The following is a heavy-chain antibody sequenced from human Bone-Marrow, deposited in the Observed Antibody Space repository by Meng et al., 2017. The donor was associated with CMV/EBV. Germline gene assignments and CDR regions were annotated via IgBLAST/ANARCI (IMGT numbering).Heavy chain of an antibody. CDR1: GFTFGDYA. Sequence: GESLKISCTASGFTFGDYAMSWVRQAPGKGLEWVGFIRSKAYGGTTEYAASVKGRFTISRDDSKSIAYLQMNSLKTEDTAVYYCTRHFQQLALDYWGQGTLVPVSS. V-gene: IGHV3-49*04. CDR2: IRSKAYGGTT. J-gene: IGHJ4*02. CDR3: TRHFQQLALDY. D-gene: IGHD6-13*01.